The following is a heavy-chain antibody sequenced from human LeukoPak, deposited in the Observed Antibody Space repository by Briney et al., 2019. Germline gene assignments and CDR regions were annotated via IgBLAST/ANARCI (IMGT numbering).Heavy chain of an antibody. J-gene: IGHJ3*02. CDR3: ASDRIEVDAFDI. D-gene: IGHD2-15*01. V-gene: IGHV4-61*02. Sequence: PSETLSLTCTVSGGSISSGSYFWSWIRQPAGKGLEWIGRIYTSGSTNYNPSLKSRVTISVDTSKNLFSLKLSSVTAADTAVYYCASDRIEVDAFDIWGQGTMVTVSS. CDR1: GGSISSGSYF. CDR2: IYTSGST.